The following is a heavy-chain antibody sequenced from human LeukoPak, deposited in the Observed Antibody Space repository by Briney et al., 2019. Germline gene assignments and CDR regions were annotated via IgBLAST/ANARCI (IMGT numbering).Heavy chain of an antibody. D-gene: IGHD5-18*01. CDR3: ASELTGYSYGYSLDY. V-gene: IGHV4-39*07. Sequence: MSSETLSLTCTVSGVSISSSNSYWGWIRQPPGKGLEWIGSIYYSGNTYYNASLKSQVSISIDTSKNQFSLKLSSVTAADTAVYYCASELTGYSYGYSLDYWGQGTLVTVSS. CDR1: GVSISSSNSY. J-gene: IGHJ4*02. CDR2: IYYSGNT.